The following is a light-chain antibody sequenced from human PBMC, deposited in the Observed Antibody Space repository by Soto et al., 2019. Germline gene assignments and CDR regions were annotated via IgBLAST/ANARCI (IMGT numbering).Light chain of an antibody. CDR3: QSSDTSISSWV. V-gene: IGLV1-40*01. CDR1: SSNIGARYD. CDR2: RDS. Sequence: QSVLTQPPSVSGAPGQTVTISCTGSSSNIGARYDVHWYRQLPGTAPKLLIYRDSNRPSGVPDRFSGSKSGTSASLAITGLHAEDEDDYYCQSSDTSISSWVFGGGTKLTVL. J-gene: IGLJ3*02.